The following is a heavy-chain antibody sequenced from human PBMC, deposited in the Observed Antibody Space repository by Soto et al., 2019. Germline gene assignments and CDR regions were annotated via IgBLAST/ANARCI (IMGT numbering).Heavy chain of an antibody. CDR2: INHSGST. Sequence: SDTLSLTCAVYGGSFSGYYWSWIRQPPGKGLEYIGEINHSGSTTYNPSLRSRLTISVDTSKNQFSLKLSSVTAADTALYYCARGSIAVAVTPPLDYWGQGTLVTVSS. CDR3: ARGSIAVAVTPPLDY. D-gene: IGHD6-19*01. CDR1: GGSFSGYY. J-gene: IGHJ4*02. V-gene: IGHV4-34*01.